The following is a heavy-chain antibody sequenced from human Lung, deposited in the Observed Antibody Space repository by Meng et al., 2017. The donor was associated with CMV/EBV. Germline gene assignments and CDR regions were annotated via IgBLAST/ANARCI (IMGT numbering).Heavy chain of an antibody. CDR3: AKRGDSSGTYAMDV. Sequence: GGSLRLXCPASGFTFSSYAMHWVRQAPGKGLEWVANIRFDGTNKYHADSVKGRFTISRDNSKNTLYLQMNSLRAEDTAVYYCAKRGDSSGTYAMDVWRQGXTVTVSS. J-gene: IGHJ6*02. V-gene: IGHV3-30*02. D-gene: IGHD3-22*01. CDR1: GFTFSSYA. CDR2: IRFDGTNK.